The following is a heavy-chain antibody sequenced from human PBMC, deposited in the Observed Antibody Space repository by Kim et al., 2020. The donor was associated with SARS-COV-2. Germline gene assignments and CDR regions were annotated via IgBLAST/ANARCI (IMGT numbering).Heavy chain of an antibody. CDR2: ISWNSGSI. J-gene: IGHJ3*02. CDR3: AKAPGGYSSSWYGGRAFDI. V-gene: IGHV3-9*01. D-gene: IGHD6-13*01. CDR1: GFTFDDYA. Sequence: GGSLRLSCAASGFTFDDYAMHWVRQAPGKGLEGVSGISWNSGSIGYADSVKGRFTISRDNAKNSLYLQMNSLRAEDTALYYCAKAPGGYSSSWYGGRAFDIWGQGTMVTVSS.